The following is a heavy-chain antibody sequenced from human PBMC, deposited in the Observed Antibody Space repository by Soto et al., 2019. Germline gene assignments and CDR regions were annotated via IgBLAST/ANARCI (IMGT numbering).Heavy chain of an antibody. Sequence: SETPSLTCTVSGGSISSSSYYWGWIRQPPGKGLEWIGSIYYSGNTYYNPSLKSRVTISVDTAKNQFSLKLSAVTAADTAVYYCARQYYFGSGSYYSRPFDFWGQGTLVTVSS. V-gene: IGHV4-39*01. CDR2: IYYSGNT. CDR1: GGSISSSSYY. J-gene: IGHJ4*02. D-gene: IGHD3-10*01. CDR3: ARQYYFGSGSYYSRPFDF.